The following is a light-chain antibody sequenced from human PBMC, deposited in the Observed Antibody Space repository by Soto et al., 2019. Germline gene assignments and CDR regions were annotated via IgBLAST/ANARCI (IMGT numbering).Light chain of an antibody. CDR2: GAS. CDR1: QTVSSSY. CDR3: QQYGSLPRT. Sequence: EIVMTQSPATLSVSPGERATLSCRASQTVSSSYLAWYQQKPGQAPRLLIYGASNRATGIPDRFSGSGSGTDFTLTISRLEPEDFAVYYCQQYGSLPRTFGQGTKVDIK. V-gene: IGKV3-20*01. J-gene: IGKJ1*01.